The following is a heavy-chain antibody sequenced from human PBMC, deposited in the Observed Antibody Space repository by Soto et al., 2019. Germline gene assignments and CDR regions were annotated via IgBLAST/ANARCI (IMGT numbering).Heavy chain of an antibody. J-gene: IGHJ4*02. CDR2: IANDGRSE. CDR3: AKDKGRTAIDY. CDR1: GLTFSAAG. Sequence: QVQLVESGGGVVQPGRSPRLSCAASGLTFSAAGMHWVRQAPGKGLEWVAFIANDGRSESYADSVKGRFTISRDKSQNRLYLQMNGLRAEDTAVYYCAKDKGRTAIDYWGQGTLVSVSS. V-gene: IGHV3-30*18.